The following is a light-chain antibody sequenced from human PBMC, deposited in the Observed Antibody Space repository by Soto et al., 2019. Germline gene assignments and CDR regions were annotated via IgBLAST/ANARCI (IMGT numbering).Light chain of an antibody. Sequence: QSVLTQPPSASGTPGQRVSISCSGGSSNIGSHNVYWYQQLPGTAPKLLIFKNNQQPSGVPDRFSGSKSGTSASLAISGLRSEDEADYYCAAWDDSLSGRVFGTGTKLTVL. CDR2: KNN. J-gene: IGLJ1*01. V-gene: IGLV1-47*01. CDR1: SSNIGSHN. CDR3: AAWDDSLSGRV.